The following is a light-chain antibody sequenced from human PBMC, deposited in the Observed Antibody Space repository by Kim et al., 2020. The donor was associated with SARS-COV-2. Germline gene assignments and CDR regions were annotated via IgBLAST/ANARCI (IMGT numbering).Light chain of an antibody. CDR1: SSDVGSYNR. V-gene: IGLV2-18*02. Sequence: QSVTIYGTGTSSDVGSYNRVSWYQQPPGTAPYLMIYEFSNRPSGVPDRFSGSKSGNTASLTISGLQAEDEADYYCSSYTSSSPRYVFGTGTKVTVL. J-gene: IGLJ1*01. CDR3: SSYTSSSPRYV. CDR2: EFS.